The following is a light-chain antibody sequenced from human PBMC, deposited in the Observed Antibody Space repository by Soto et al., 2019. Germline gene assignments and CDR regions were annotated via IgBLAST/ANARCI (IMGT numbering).Light chain of an antibody. CDR2: AAS. V-gene: IGKV1-39*01. J-gene: IGKJ5*01. CDR3: QQYYNYPVT. Sequence: DIYMTQAPSSLSASVGDRVTITCLAGQNIFSFLNWYQQKPGKAPKLLIYAASSLDSGVPSRFSGGGSGTEFTLTISSLQPGDFAAYYCQQYYNYPVTFGQGTRLEIK. CDR1: QNIFSF.